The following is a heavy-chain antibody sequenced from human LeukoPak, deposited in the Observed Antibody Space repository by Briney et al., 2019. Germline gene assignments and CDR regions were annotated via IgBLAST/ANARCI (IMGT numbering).Heavy chain of an antibody. V-gene: IGHV3-73*01. CDR1: GFTFSGSA. J-gene: IGHJ4*02. Sequence: GGSLRLSCAASGFTFSGSAMHWVRQASGRGLEWVGRIRSKANSYATAYAASVKGRFTISREDSKIKAYLQMNSLKTEYTDVYYCSCFDYWGQGTLVTVSS. CDR3: SCFDY. CDR2: IRSKANSYAT.